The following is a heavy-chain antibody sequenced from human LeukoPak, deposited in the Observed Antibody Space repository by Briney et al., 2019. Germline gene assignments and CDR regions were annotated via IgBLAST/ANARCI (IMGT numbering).Heavy chain of an antibody. CDR1: GGSISSYY. D-gene: IGHD4-17*01. J-gene: IGHJ3*02. Sequence: SETLSLTCTVSGGSISSYYWSWIRQPAGKGLEWIGRIYTSGSTNYNPSLKSRVTMSVDTSKNQFSLKLSSVTAADTAVYYCARDGLSDYGYPDAFDIWGQGTMVTVSS. V-gene: IGHV4-4*07. CDR2: IYTSGST. CDR3: ARDGLSDYGYPDAFDI.